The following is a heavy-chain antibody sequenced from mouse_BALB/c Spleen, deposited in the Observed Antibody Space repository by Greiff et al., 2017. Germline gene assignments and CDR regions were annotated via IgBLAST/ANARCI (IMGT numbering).Heavy chain of an antibody. CDR1: GYTFTSYV. J-gene: IGHJ3*01. CDR2: INPYNDGT. D-gene: IGHD2-3*01. Sequence: VQLKESGPELVKPGASVKMSCKASGYTFTSYVMHWVKQKPGQGLEWIGYINPYNDGTKYNEKFKGKATLTSDKSSSTAYMELSSLTSEDSAVYYCASGGSYDGYPTRFAYWGQGTLVTVSA. V-gene: IGHV1-14*01. CDR3: ASGGSYDGYPTRFAY.